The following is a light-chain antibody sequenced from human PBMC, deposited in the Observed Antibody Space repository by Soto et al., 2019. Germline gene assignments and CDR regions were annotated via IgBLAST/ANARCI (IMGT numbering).Light chain of an antibody. CDR1: QRISSY. Sequence: DIQMTQSPSSLSASVGDRVTITCRASQRISSYLNWYQQKPGKAPKLLIYGASSLQSGVPSRFSGSGSGTDFTRTISSLKPEDFATYYGQQSYSTPRTFGQGTKVEIK. CDR3: QQSYSTPRT. V-gene: IGKV1-39*01. CDR2: GAS. J-gene: IGKJ1*01.